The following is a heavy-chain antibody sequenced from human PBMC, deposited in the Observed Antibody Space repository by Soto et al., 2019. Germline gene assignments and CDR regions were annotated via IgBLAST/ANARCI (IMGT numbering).Heavy chain of an antibody. J-gene: IGHJ4*02. CDR1: GGSFSGYY. CDR3: GRQLWLSAFFDY. V-gene: IGHV4-34*01. CDR2: TNHCGSP. Sequence: QVQLQEWGAGLLKPSETLSLTCAVYGGSFSGYYWCWIRLPPGTGLEWIGETNHCGSPNYNPSLNSRVTISVDTSKNQFSLKLSSVTAADTAVYYCGRQLWLSAFFDYWGQGTPVTVSS. D-gene: IGHD5-18*01.